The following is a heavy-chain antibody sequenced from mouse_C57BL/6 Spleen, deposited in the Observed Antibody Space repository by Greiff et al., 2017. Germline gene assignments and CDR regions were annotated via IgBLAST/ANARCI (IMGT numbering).Heavy chain of an antibody. D-gene: IGHD2-4*01. CDR2: IHPSESDT. V-gene: IGHV1-74*01. J-gene: IGHJ4*01. CDR3: AIGGSSLYYDYHVPYYYAMDY. Sequence: QVQLQQPGAELVKPGASVKVSCKASGYTFTSYWMHWVKQRPGQGLEWIGRIHPSESDTNYNQKFKGKATLTVDKSSSTAYMQLSSLTSEDSAVYYCAIGGSSLYYDYHVPYYYAMDYWGQGTSVTVSS. CDR1: GYTFTSYW.